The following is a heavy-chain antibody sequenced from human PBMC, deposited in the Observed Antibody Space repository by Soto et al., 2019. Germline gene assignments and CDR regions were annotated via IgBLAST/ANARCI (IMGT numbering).Heavy chain of an antibody. V-gene: IGHV3-30-3*01. J-gene: IGHJ4*02. Sequence: GGSLRLSCAASGFAFSSYAMHWVRRAPGKGLEWVAVISYDASNKYYADSVKGRFTISRDNSKKTMYLQMSSLRAEDTAVYYCARPFSSGWYGDFDYWGERTMMTVYS. CDR2: ISYDASNK. D-gene: IGHD6-19*01. CDR3: ARPFSSGWYGDFDY. CDR1: GFAFSSYA.